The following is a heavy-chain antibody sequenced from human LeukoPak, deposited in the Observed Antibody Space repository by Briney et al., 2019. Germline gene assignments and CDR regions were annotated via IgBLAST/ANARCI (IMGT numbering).Heavy chain of an antibody. CDR1: GGSISSSNW. Sequence: PSETLSLTCAVSGGSISSSNWWSWVRQPPGKGLEWIGEIYHSGSTNYNPSLKSRVTISVDKSKNQFSLKLSSVTAADTAVYYCARHAPMGIAVAEGYFDYWGQGTLVTVSS. D-gene: IGHD6-13*01. CDR3: ARHAPMGIAVAEGYFDY. V-gene: IGHV4-4*02. J-gene: IGHJ4*02. CDR2: IYHSGST.